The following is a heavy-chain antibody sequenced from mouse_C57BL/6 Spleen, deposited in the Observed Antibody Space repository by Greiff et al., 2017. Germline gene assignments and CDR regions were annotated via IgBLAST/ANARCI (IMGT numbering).Heavy chain of an antibody. CDR3: TRDYYGSSHAMDY. Sequence: LVESGAELVRPGASVTLSCKASGYTFTDYEMHWVKQTPVHGLEWIGAIDPETGGTAYNQKFKGKAILTADKSSSTAYMELRSLTSEDSAVYYCTRDYYGSSHAMDYWGQGTSVTVSS. V-gene: IGHV1-15*01. J-gene: IGHJ4*01. D-gene: IGHD1-1*01. CDR2: IDPETGGT. CDR1: GYTFTDYE.